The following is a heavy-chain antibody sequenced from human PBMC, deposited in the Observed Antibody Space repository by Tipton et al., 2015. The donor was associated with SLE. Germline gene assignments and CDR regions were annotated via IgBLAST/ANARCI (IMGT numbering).Heavy chain of an antibody. CDR3: ARGDSSSSSWYFDL. D-gene: IGHD6-6*01. J-gene: IGHJ2*01. V-gene: IGHV4-39*07. CDR1: GGSISSSSYY. Sequence: TLSLTCTVSGGSISSSSYYWGWIRQPPGKGLEWIGSIYYSGSTYYNPSLKSRVTISVDTSKNQFSLKLSSVTAADTAVYYCARGDSSSSSWYFDLWGRGTLVTVSS. CDR2: IYYSGST.